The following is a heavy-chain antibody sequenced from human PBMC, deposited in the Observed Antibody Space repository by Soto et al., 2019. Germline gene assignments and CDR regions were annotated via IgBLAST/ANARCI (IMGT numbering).Heavy chain of an antibody. Sequence: ASVKVSCKASGYTFTGYYMHWVRQAPGQGLEWMGWINPNSGGTNYAQKFQGWVTMTRDTSISTAYMELSRLRSDDTAVYYCARDVRGVTRPLDYWAQGILVTVSS. D-gene: IGHD3-10*02. CDR1: GYTFTGYY. CDR3: ARDVRGVTRPLDY. CDR2: INPNSGGT. J-gene: IGHJ4*02. V-gene: IGHV1-2*04.